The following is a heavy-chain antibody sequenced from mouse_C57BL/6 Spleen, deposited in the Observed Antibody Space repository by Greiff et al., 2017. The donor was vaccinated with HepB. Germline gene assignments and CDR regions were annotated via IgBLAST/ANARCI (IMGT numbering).Heavy chain of an antibody. CDR2: ISSGSSTM. J-gene: IGHJ4*01. Sequence: EVMLVESGGGLVKPGGSLKLSCAASGFTFSDYGMHWVRQAPEKGLEWVAYISSGSSTMYYADTVKGRFTISRDNAKNTLCLQMTSLRSEDTAMYYCATTIDPYYAMDYWGQGTSVTVSS. CDR3: ATTIDPYYAMDY. V-gene: IGHV5-17*01. CDR1: GFTFSDYG.